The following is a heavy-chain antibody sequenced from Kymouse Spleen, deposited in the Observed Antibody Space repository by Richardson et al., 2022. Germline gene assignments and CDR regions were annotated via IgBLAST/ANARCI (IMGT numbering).Heavy chain of an antibody. V-gene: IGHV3-9*01. CDR3: AKDMEYNWNPFDY. D-gene: IGHD1-20*01,IGHD1-7*01. CDR1: GFTFDDYA. CDR2: ISWNSGSI. Sequence: EVQLVESGGGLVQPGRSLRLSCAASGFTFDDYAMHWVRQAPGKGLEWVSGISWNSGSIGYADSVKGRFTISRDNAKNSLYLQMNSLRAEDTALYYCAKDMEYNWNPFDYWGQGTLVTVSS. J-gene: IGHJ4*02.